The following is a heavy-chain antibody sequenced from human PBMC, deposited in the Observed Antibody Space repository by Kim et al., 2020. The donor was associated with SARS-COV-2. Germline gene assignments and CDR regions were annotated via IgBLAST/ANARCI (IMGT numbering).Heavy chain of an antibody. J-gene: IGHJ4*02. Sequence: SETLSLTCTVSGGSLTSYYWSWIRQPPGKGLEWIGHVYYNGKSYSKPSLTSRVTISVDRSKNRFSLDLKSVTAADTAIYYCARDSGFYSSSSFDYWGQGTLVTVSS. CDR3: ARDSGFYSSSSFDY. D-gene: IGHD6-6*01. CDR2: VYYNGKS. V-gene: IGHV4-59*13. CDR1: GGSLTSYY.